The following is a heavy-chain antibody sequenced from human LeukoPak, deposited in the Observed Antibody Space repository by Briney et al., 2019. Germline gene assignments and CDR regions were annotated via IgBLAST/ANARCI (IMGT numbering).Heavy chain of an antibody. D-gene: IGHD3-22*01. Sequence: GGSLRLSCAASGFIFDDYLIHWVRQRPGKGLEWVSLISWDGGVTYHADSVKGRFTISRDNSKNSLYLQMNSLRTEDTALYYCEKARGLIGGAFDIWGQGTMVTVSS. CDR1: GFIFDDYL. J-gene: IGHJ3*02. CDR2: ISWDGGVT. CDR3: EKARGLIGGAFDI. V-gene: IGHV3-43*01.